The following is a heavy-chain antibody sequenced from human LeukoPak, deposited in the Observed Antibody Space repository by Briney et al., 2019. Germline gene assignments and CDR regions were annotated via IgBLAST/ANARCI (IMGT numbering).Heavy chain of an antibody. CDR2: ISGSGGST. V-gene: IGHV3-23*01. J-gene: IGHJ4*02. CDR1: GFTFSSYD. D-gene: IGHD6-19*01. Sequence: GGSLRLSCAASGFTFSSYDMSWVRQAPGKGLEWVSAISGSGGSTYYADSVKGRFTISRDNSKNTLYLQMNSLRAEDTAVYYCAKGAGIAVAGTATQSDYWGQGTLVTVSS. CDR3: AKGAGIAVAGTATQSDY.